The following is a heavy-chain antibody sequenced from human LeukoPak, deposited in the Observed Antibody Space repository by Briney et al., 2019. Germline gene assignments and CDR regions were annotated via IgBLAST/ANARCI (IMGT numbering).Heavy chain of an antibody. CDR3: ARDLSGSLYFDY. V-gene: IGHV4-4*07. CDR2: LYISGST. CDR1: GASISSYY. Sequence: KPSETLSLTCTVSGASISSYYYNWIRQTAGRGLEWIGRLYISGSTDYNPSLKSRVTTSVDTSNNQFSLNLNSVTAADTAVYFCARDLSGSLYFDYWGQGVLVTVSS. D-gene: IGHD3-10*01. J-gene: IGHJ4*02.